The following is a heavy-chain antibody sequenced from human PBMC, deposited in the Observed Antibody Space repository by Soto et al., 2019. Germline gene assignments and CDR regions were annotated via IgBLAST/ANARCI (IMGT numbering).Heavy chain of an antibody. V-gene: IGHV1-18*01. Sequence: ASVTVSCKASGYTFTSYGMSWVRQAPEQGLEWMGWISTYNGNTNYAQKLQGRVTMTTDTSTSTAYMELRSLRSDDTAVYYCARDPRTYSSGWYNYFDPWGQGTLVTVSS. CDR1: GYTFTSYG. D-gene: IGHD6-19*01. CDR3: ARDPRTYSSGWYNYFDP. J-gene: IGHJ5*02. CDR2: ISTYNGNT.